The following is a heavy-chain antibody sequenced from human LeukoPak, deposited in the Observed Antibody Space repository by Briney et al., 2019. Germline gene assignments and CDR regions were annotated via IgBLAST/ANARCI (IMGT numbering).Heavy chain of an antibody. Sequence: PGGSLRLSCAASGFTFSRYAMHWVRQAPGKGLEFVSAVSSNRGSTYYANSVKGRFTISRDNSKNTLYLQMGSLRAEDLAVYYCARDFGLTGKVDYWGQGTLVTVSS. J-gene: IGHJ4*02. V-gene: IGHV3-64*01. CDR1: GFTFSRYA. D-gene: IGHD1-20*01. CDR3: ARDFGLTGKVDY. CDR2: VSSNRGST.